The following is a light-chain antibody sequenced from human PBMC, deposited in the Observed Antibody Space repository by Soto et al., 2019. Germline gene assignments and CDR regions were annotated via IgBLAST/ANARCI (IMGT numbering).Light chain of an antibody. V-gene: IGKV1-5*01. CDR2: EAT. CDR3: QQYNSYSWT. Sequence: DIQMTHSPSSVSASVGDTVTITCRASQGLKFLAWYQQKPGKAPRLLIYEATNLQSGVPPRFSGSGSGTEFTLTISSLQPDDFATYYCQQYNSYSWTFGQGAKADIK. J-gene: IGKJ1*01. CDR1: QGLKF.